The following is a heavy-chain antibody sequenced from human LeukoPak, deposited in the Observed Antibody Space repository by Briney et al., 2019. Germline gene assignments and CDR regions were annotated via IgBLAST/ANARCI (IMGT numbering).Heavy chain of an antibody. CDR2: IYYSGST. CDR1: GASISSSSYY. CDR3: ARRMVRGKFDY. J-gene: IGHJ4*02. D-gene: IGHD3-10*01. V-gene: IGHV4-39*01. Sequence: SETLSLTCTVSGASISSSSYYWGWIRQPPGKGLEWIGSIYYSGSTYYNPSLKSRVTISVDTSKNQFSLKLSSVTAADTAVYYCARRMVRGKFDYWGQGTLVTVSS.